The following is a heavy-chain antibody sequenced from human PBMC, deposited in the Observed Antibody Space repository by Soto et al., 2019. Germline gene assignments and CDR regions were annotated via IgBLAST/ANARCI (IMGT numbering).Heavy chain of an antibody. CDR3: AKDQEGTYFDF. V-gene: IGHV3-23*01. CDR2: ISRSGGST. Sequence: GGSLRLSCAASGFTLSSYAMSWVRQAPGKGLEWVSAISRSGGSTYYADSVKGRFTISRDNSKNTLYLQMNSLRAEDTAVYYCAKDQEGTYFDFWGQGTLVTVSS. J-gene: IGHJ4*02. CDR1: GFTLSSYA.